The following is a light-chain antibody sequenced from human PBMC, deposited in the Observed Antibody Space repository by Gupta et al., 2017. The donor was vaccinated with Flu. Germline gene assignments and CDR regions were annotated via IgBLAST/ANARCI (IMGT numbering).Light chain of an antibody. CDR2: AAS. CDR1: QTISSY. V-gene: IGKV1-39*01. Sequence: DIHMTQSPSPLSASVGDRVTIICRASQTISSYLNWYQQRPGKAPNLLIFAASTLQSGVPSKFSGSGFGTDFTLTINSLQPEDFATYYCQQSYNRPWTFGQGTKVEIK. CDR3: QQSYNRPWT. J-gene: IGKJ1*01.